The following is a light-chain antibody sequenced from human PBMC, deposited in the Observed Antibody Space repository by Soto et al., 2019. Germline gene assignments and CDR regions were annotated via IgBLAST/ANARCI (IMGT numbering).Light chain of an antibody. CDR1: QSISNS. Sequence: DIQMTQSPSSLSASVGDRVTITCRASQSISNSLNWYQQKPGKAPNLLIYDTSSLQIGVPSRFSGSGSATDFTRTISSLQPEDFATYYCQQSYSTPRTFGQGTKLEIK. J-gene: IGKJ2*01. CDR3: QQSYSTPRT. CDR2: DTS. V-gene: IGKV1-39*01.